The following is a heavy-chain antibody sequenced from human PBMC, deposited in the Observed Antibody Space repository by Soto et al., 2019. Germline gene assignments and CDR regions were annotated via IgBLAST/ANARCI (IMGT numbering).Heavy chain of an antibody. CDR1: GFIFSEST. CDR2: VSTSGRST. D-gene: IGHD3-10*01. Sequence: GGSLRLSCSASGFIFSESTIYWVRQVPGKGLEAISAVSTSGRSTYYADSVKDRFTISRDNSKNTLFLQMGSLRPEDTAIYSCVKPAHGSDGVAFDYWGQGTQVTVSS. J-gene: IGHJ4*02. V-gene: IGHV3-64D*06. CDR3: VKPAHGSDGVAFDY.